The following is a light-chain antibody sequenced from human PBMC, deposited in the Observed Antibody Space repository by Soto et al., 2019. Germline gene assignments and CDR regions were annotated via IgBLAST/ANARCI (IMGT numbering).Light chain of an antibody. CDR2: DAS. Sequence: DIQMTHSPSTLSSSVVYSVTITCRASQSLSSWLAWYQQKPGKAPKLLIYDASSLQSGVPSRFSGSGSGTEFTLTINSLQPDDFATYYCQHYNSYSWTFGQGTKVDI. CDR3: QHYNSYSWT. J-gene: IGKJ1*01. CDR1: QSLSSW. V-gene: IGKV1-5*01.